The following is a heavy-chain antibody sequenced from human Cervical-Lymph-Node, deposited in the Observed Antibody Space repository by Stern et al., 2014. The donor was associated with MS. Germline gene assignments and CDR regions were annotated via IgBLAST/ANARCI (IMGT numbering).Heavy chain of an antibody. CDR3: ARDMVDADKWFDP. V-gene: IGHV1-46*01. D-gene: IGHD2-15*01. Sequence: VQLLQSGAEVKKPGASVNVSCKASGYTFTHYHIHWVRQAPGHGLEWMAMINPSGGSTTYGQKFHGRLTVTRDTSTSTVYMELRSLRSDDTALYYCARDMVDADKWFDPWGQGTLVTVSS. CDR2: INPSGGST. J-gene: IGHJ5*02. CDR1: GYTFTHYH.